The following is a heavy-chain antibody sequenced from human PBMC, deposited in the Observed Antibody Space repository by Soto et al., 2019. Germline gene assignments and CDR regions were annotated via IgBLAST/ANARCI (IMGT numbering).Heavy chain of an antibody. J-gene: IGHJ5*02. D-gene: IGHD2-2*01. CDR1: GYTFTGYY. CDR2: INPNSGGT. Sequence: QVQLVQSGAEVKKPGASVKVSCKASGYTFTGYYMHWVRQAPGQGLEWMGGINPNSGGTNYAQKFHGWITMTRDTPISTAYMELSRLQSDDTAVYYCPRFLVPAAELASGWFDPWGQGTLVTVSS. V-gene: IGHV1-2*04. CDR3: PRFLVPAAELASGWFDP.